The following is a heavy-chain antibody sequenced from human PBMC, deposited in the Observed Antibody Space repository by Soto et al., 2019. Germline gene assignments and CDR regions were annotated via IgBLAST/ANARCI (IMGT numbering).Heavy chain of an antibody. V-gene: IGHV4-61*01. J-gene: IGHJ4*02. Sequence: SETLSLTCTVSGGSVSSASYYWTWIRQPPGKGLEWIGYIYYTGDTNYNPSLKSRVTISVDTSKNQFSLKLTSVTAADTAVYYCARDIRGYSRAFDYWGQGTLVTVSS. D-gene: IGHD5-18*01. CDR1: GGSVSSASYY. CDR3: ARDIRGYSRAFDY. CDR2: IYYTGDT.